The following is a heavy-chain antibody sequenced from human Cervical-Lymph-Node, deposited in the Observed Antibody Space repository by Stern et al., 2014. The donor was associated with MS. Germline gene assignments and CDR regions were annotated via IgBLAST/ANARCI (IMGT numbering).Heavy chain of an antibody. CDR3: ARGYTTSSGRPDY. CDR2: ISSSGGT. D-gene: IGHD6-6*01. J-gene: IGHJ4*02. CDR1: GGSTSSYY. Sequence: QVQLQESGPGLVKPSETLSLTCTVSGGSTSSYYWSWIRQPPGKGLEWIGYISSSGGTKYNPSLKSRVTISLDRAKNQFPLTRSSGTAADTAVYYCARGYTTSSGRPDYWGQGTLVTVSS. V-gene: IGHV4-59*08.